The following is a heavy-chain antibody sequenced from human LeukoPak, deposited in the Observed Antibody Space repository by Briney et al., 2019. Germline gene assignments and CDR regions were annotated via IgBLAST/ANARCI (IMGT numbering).Heavy chain of an antibody. CDR1: GFTFSDPY. J-gene: IGHJ4*02. CDR2: ISGSGTDI. CDR3: ARDLDSSLFDY. Sequence: GGSLRLSCEASGFTFSDPYMSWIRQAPGKGLECLSYISGSGTDINYADSVKGRFTISRDNAKNSLYLQMNSLRAEDTAVYYCARDLDSSLFDYWGQGTLVTVSS. D-gene: IGHD3-22*01. V-gene: IGHV3-11*06.